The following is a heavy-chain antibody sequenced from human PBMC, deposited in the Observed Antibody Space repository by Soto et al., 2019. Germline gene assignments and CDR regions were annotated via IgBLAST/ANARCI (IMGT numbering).Heavy chain of an antibody. CDR3: ARSGVRYFDWLLFFDY. CDR1: GLTFNGYE. CDR2: ISSSGSTI. Sequence: GGSLRVSCAASGLTFNGYEMNWVGQSPGKGLEWVSYISSSGSTIYYADSVEGRFTISRDNAKNSLYLQMNSLRAEDTAVYYCARSGVRYFDWLLFFDYWGQGTLVTSPQ. J-gene: IGHJ4*02. D-gene: IGHD3-9*01. V-gene: IGHV3-48*03.